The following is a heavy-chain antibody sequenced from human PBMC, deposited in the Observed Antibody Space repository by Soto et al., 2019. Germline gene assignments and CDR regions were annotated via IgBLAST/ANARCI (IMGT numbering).Heavy chain of an antibody. CDR1: GFTFSDYG. CDR3: AKGGNTNRNFDFYMDV. Sequence: EVQLLESGGGLLQPGGSLRLSCAASGFTFSDYGLSWVRQAPGKGLEWVSTISGSGGSTFYEESVKGLISISRDHFKRMVYLEMNSLRAEDTAIYYCAKGGNTNRNFDFYMDVWGKGTAVTVSS. J-gene: IGHJ6*03. V-gene: IGHV3-23*01. D-gene: IGHD2-15*01. CDR2: ISGSGGST.